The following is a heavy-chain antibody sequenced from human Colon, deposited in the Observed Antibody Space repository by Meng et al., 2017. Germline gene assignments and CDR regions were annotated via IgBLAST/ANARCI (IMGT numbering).Heavy chain of an antibody. CDR1: GGSVSSGDYY. D-gene: IGHD2-21*02. J-gene: IGHJ5*02. V-gene: IGHV4-61*08. CDR2: VYYTGNT. Sequence: QGPLQESGPGLVRPSETLSLPCTVSGGSVSSGDYYWSWIRQPPGKGLEWLGYVYYTGNTNYSPSLKNRVTISLDTSNNQFSLKLTSMTAADAAIYYCARVNGDFDEAWFDPWGQGTLVTVSS. CDR3: ARVNGDFDEAWFDP.